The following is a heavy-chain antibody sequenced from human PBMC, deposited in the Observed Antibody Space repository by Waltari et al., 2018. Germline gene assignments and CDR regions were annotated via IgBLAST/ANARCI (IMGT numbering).Heavy chain of an antibody. CDR2: INPSGGST. CDR3: ARGGWGQYCSGGSCYSDY. V-gene: IGHV1-46*01. D-gene: IGHD2-15*01. Sequence: QVQLVQSGAEVKKPGASVKVSCKASGYTFTSYYMHWVRQAPGQGLEWMGIINPSGGSTSYAQKFQGRVTMTRDTSTSTVYMELSSLRSEDTAVYYCARGGWGQYCSGGSCYSDYWGQGTLVTVSS. J-gene: IGHJ4*02. CDR1: GYTFTSYY.